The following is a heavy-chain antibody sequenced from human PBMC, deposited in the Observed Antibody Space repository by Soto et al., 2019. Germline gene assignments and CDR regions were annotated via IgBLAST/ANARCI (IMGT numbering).Heavy chain of an antibody. CDR1: GYTFTSYG. CDR3: ARELANGWFDP. D-gene: IGHD2-8*01. V-gene: IGHV1-18*01. J-gene: IGHJ5*02. Sequence: GAAVKVSYKASGYTFTSYGISWVRQAPGQGLEWMGWISAYNGNTNYAQKLQGRVTMTADTSTSTAYMELRSLRSDDTAVYYCARELANGWFDPWGQGTLVTVSS. CDR2: ISAYNGNT.